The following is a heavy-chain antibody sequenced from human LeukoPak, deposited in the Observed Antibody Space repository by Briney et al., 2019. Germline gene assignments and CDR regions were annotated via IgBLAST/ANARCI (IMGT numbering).Heavy chain of an antibody. CDR3: ARDPSGDQGLDS. J-gene: IGHJ4*02. CDR1: GDSVSSNTAA. V-gene: IGHV6-1*01. D-gene: IGHD3-10*01. CDR2: TYYRSRWYY. Sequence: QTLSLTCAISGDSVSSNTAAWYWIRQSPSRGLEWLGRTYYRSRWYYEYAVSVRSRITINADTSKNHFALQLNSVTPDDTAVYYCARDPSGDQGLDSWGQGTLVTVSS.